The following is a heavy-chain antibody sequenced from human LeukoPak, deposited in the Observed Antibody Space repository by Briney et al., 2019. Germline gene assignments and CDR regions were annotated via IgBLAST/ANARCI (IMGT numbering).Heavy chain of an antibody. Sequence: PGGSLRLSCAASGFTFSSYGMHWVRQAPGKGLEWVSYISSSGSTIYYADSVKGRFTISRDNSKNTLYLQMKSLRAEDTAVYYCAKGGGYEAQYYYYYLDVWGKGTTVTISS. D-gene: IGHD5-12*01. CDR3: AKGGGYEAQYYYYYLDV. J-gene: IGHJ6*03. V-gene: IGHV3-48*01. CDR2: ISSSGSTI. CDR1: GFTFSSYG.